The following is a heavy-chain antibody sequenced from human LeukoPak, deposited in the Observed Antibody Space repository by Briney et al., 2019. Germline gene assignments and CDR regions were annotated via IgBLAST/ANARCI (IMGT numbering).Heavy chain of an antibody. CDR1: GYTFTGYY. D-gene: IGHD1-1*01. V-gene: IGHV1-2*02. CDR3: ARDELKLERRGVDP. Sequence: ASVKVSCKASGYTFTGYYMHWVRQAPGQGLEWMGWINPNSGGTNYAQKFQGRVTMTRGTSISTAYMELSRLRSDDTAVYYCARDELKLERRGVDPWGQGTLVTVSS. CDR2: INPNSGGT. J-gene: IGHJ5*02.